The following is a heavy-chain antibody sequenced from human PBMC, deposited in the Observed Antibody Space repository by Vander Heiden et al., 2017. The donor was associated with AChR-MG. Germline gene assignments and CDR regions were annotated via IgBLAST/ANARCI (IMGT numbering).Heavy chain of an antibody. CDR2: IYHSGST. D-gene: IGHD3-10*01. J-gene: IGHJ6*03. V-gene: IGHV4-38-2*01. Sequence: QVQLQESGPGLVKPSETLSLTCAVSGYSISSGYYWGWIRQPPGKGLEWIGSIYHSGSTYYNPSLKRRVTISVDTSKNQFSLKLSSVTAAETAVYYCAVRITMVQGPSEHYYYMDVWGKGTTVTVSS. CDR1: GYSISSGYY. CDR3: AVRITMVQGPSEHYYYMDV.